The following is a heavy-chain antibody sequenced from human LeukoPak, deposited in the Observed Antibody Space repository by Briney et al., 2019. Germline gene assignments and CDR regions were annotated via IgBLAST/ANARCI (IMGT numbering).Heavy chain of an antibody. Sequence: RGGSLRLSCAVSGFSVSSYEMNWVRQAPGKGLAWVSYISKSGSDRYYADPVKGRFTMSRDNAKNSLYLQMNSLRVDDTAVYYCARVGRSTVGGYWGQGTLVTVSS. V-gene: IGHV3-48*03. CDR3: ARVGRSTVGGY. CDR1: GFSVSSYE. D-gene: IGHD4-23*01. CDR2: ISKSGSDR. J-gene: IGHJ4*02.